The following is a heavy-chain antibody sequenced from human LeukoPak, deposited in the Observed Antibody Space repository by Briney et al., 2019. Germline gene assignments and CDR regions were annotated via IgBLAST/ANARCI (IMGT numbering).Heavy chain of an antibody. D-gene: IGHD3-3*01. CDR3: ARIGVLFGVVIPNCFDP. J-gene: IGHJ5*02. V-gene: IGHV1-18*04. Sequence: ASVKVSCKASGYTFTSYGISWVRQAPGQGLEWMGWISAYNGNTNYAQKLQGRVTMTTDKSTSTAYMELRSLRSDETAVYYCARIGVLFGVVIPNCFDPWGQGTLVTVSS. CDR2: ISAYNGNT. CDR1: GYTFTSYG.